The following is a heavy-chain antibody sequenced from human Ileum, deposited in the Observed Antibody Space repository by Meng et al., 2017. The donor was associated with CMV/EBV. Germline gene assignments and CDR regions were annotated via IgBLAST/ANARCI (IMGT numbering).Heavy chain of an antibody. CDR3: TRVASGRYGAFDI. D-gene: IGHD1-26*01. CDR2: ISSDGRTI. J-gene: IGHJ3*02. V-gene: IGHV3-74*01. CDR1: GFTFSSYW. Sequence: GGSLRLSCAASGFTFSSYWMHWVRQAPGKGLIWVSRISSDGRTINYADSVKGRFTISRDNAKNTLYLQMNSLRAEDTAVYYCTRVASGRYGAFDIWGQGTMVTVSS.